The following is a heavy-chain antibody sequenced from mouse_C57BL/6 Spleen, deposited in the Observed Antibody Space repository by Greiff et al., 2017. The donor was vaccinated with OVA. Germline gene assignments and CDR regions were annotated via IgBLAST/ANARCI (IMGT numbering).Heavy chain of an antibody. Sequence: VQLQQSGPELVKPGASVKISCKASGYAFSSSWMNWMKQRPGKGLEWIGRIYPGDGDTNYNGKFKGKATLTADKSSSTAYMQLSSLTSEDSAVYFCARGLDYDGFAYWGQGTLVTVSA. J-gene: IGHJ3*01. D-gene: IGHD2-4*01. CDR2: IYPGDGDT. CDR1: GYAFSSSW. V-gene: IGHV1-82*01. CDR3: ARGLDYDGFAY.